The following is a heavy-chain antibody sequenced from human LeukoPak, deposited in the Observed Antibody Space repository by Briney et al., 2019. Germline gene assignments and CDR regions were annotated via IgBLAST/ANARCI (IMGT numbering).Heavy chain of an antibody. CDR3: ARDHAYAFDI. D-gene: IGHD2-2*01. J-gene: IGHJ3*02. Sequence: GGSLRLSCVASGFTFSDFSLNWVRQAPGKGLEWISYIGSAIYYADSVKGRFTISRDNAKNSLYLQMNGLRAEDTAVYYCARDHAYAFDIWGQGTLVTVSS. V-gene: IGHV3-48*01. CDR1: GFTFSDFS. CDR2: IGSAI.